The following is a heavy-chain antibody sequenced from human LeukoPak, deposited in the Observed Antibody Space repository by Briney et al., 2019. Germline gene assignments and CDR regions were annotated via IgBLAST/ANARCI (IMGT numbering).Heavy chain of an antibody. D-gene: IGHD6-6*01. CDR2: INHSGST. J-gene: IGHJ6*03. CDR3: ARGHGAARPRYYYYSYMDV. V-gene: IGHV4-34*01. Sequence: PSETLSLTCAVYGGSFSGYYWSWIRQPPGKGLEWIGEINHSGSTNFNPSLKSRVTISVDTSKHQFSLKLSSVTAADTAVYYCARGHGAARPRYYYYSYMDVWGKGTTVTVSS. CDR1: GGSFSGYY.